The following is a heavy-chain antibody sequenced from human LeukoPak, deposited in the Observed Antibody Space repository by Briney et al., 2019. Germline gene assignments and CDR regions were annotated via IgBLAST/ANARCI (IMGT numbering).Heavy chain of an antibody. CDR2: ISAYNGNT. V-gene: IGHV1-18*01. D-gene: IGHD5-18*01. CDR3: ARDHPNTAMVTFFYYYGMDV. J-gene: IGHJ6*02. CDR1: GYTFTSYG. Sequence: ASVKVSCKASGYTFTSYGISWVRQAPGQGLEWMGWISAYNGNTNYAQKLQGRVTMTTDTSTSAAYMELRSLRSDDTAVYYCARDHPNTAMVTFFYYYGMDVWGQGTTVTVSS.